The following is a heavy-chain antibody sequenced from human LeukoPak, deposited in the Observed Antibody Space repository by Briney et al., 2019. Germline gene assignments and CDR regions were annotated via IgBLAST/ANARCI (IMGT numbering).Heavy chain of an antibody. CDR2: ISYDGSNK. J-gene: IGHJ4*02. CDR3: AKERFDY. CDR1: GFTFSSYG. Sequence: GGSLRLSCAASGFTFSSYGMHWVRQAPGKGLEWVAVISYDGSNKYYADSVKGRFTISRDNSKNTLYPQMDSLRAEDTAVYYCAKERFDYWGQGTLVTVSS. V-gene: IGHV3-30*18.